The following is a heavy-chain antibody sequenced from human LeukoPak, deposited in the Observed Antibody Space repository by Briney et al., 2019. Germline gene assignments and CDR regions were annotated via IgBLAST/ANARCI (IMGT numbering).Heavy chain of an antibody. CDR3: ARGSGWYRIDY. V-gene: IGHV1-69*13. J-gene: IGHJ4*02. CDR1: GYTFTSYD. D-gene: IGHD6-19*01. Sequence: ASVKVSCKASGYTFTSYDISWVRQAPGQGLEWMGGIIPIFGTANYAQKFQGRVTITADESTSTAYMELSSLRSEDTAVYYCARGSGWYRIDYWGQGTLVTVSS. CDR2: IIPIFGTA.